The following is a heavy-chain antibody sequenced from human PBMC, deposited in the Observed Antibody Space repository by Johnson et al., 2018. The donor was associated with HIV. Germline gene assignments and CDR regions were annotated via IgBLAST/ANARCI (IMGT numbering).Heavy chain of an antibody. D-gene: IGHD3-3*01. Sequence: QVQLVESGGGVVQPGRSLRLSCAASGFTFSDYAMHWVRQAPGKGLDWVAIISYDSSNESYADSVKGRFTISRDNSKNTLYLQMNRLRAEDTAVYYCAKYEAVVWPLRGDAVDIWGQGTMVTVSS. CDR1: GFTFSDYA. J-gene: IGHJ3*02. V-gene: IGHV3-30-3*02. CDR2: ISYDSSNE. CDR3: AKYEAVVWPLRGDAVDI.